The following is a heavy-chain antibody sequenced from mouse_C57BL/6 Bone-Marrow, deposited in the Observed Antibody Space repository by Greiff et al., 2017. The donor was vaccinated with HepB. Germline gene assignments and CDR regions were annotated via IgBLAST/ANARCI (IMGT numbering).Heavy chain of an antibody. CDR3: ARWGYTTVVPWYFDV. CDR2: ISDGGSYT. V-gene: IGHV5-4*03. D-gene: IGHD1-1*01. Sequence: EVKVVESGGGLVKPGGSLKLSCAASGFTFSSYAMSWVRQTPEKRLEWVATISDGGSYTYYPDNVKGRFTISRDNAKNNLYLQMSHLKSEDTAMYYCARWGYTTVVPWYFDVWGTGTTVTVSS. CDR1: GFTFSSYA. J-gene: IGHJ1*03.